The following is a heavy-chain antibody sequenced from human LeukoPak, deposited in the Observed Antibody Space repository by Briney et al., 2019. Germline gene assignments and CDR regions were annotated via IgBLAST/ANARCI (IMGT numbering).Heavy chain of an antibody. CDR3: TRDSIGVSAY. J-gene: IGHJ4*02. V-gene: IGHV1-2*02. CDR2: VNPNSGAT. Sequence: GASVKVSCTASGYTFTAYNMHWVRQAPGQGLEWMGFVNPNSGATNYAQKFQGRVTMTSDRSITAAYMELSSLRPDDTAVYFCTRDSIGVSAYWGQGTLVPSPQ. CDR1: GYTFTAYN. D-gene: IGHD2-8*01.